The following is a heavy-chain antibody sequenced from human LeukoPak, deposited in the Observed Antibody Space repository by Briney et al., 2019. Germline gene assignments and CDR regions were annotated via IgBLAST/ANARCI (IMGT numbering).Heavy chain of an antibody. CDR3: ARSTTPNENEYFEH. Sequence: ASVKVSCKASGYTFTGYYIHWVRQAPGQGLEWMGWINPKSGGTNYIQKFQGRVTMTRDTPISTAYMELSRLRSDDTAVYYCARSTTPNENEYFEHWGQGTLVTVSS. V-gene: IGHV1-2*02. CDR1: GYTFTGYY. J-gene: IGHJ1*01. CDR2: INPKSGGT. D-gene: IGHD2/OR15-2a*01.